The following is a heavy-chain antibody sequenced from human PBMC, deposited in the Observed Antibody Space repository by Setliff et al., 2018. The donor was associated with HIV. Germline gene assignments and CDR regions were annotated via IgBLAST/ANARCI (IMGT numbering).Heavy chain of an antibody. CDR1: GFAFSSQA. CDR2: ISESG. V-gene: IGHV3-23*01. CDR3: AKDVYVAKYYYGSSGYSGSYYFDY. D-gene: IGHD3-22*01. J-gene: IGHJ4*02. Sequence: GGSLRLSCAASGFAFSSQAMSWVRQAPGKGLDWVSVISESGYSADSVKGRFTISRDNSKNMLYLQMNNLTTEDTAVYYCAKDVYVAKYYYGSSGYSGSYYFDYWGQGTLVTVSS.